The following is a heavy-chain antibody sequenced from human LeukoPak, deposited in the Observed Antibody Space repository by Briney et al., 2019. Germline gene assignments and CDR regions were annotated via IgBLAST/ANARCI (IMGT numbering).Heavy chain of an antibody. CDR1: GYTFTNYA. D-gene: IGHD4-11*01. CDR3: ARGGYTNYAGVFDY. CDR2: VNTNTGNP. V-gene: IGHV7-4-1*02. J-gene: IGHJ4*02. Sequence: ASVTVSCKASGYTFTNYALNWVRQAPGQGLEGMGWVNTNTGNPTYAHDFTGPFVFSLDTSLSTAYLEISSLKAEDTAVYYCARGGYTNYAGVFDYWGPGTLVTVSS.